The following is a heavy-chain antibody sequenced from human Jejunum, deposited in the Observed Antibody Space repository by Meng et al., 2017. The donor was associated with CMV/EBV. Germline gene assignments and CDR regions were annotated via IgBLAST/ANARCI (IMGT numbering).Heavy chain of an antibody. Sequence: SITNSHWWSWVRQPPGKGLEWIGEVSPTASINYNPSLKSRVTISGDRSKNQFSLKLTYLTAADTAVYYCARSRCTRTTCYTGTFEYWGQGILVTVSS. J-gene: IGHJ4*02. V-gene: IGHV4-4*02. CDR1: SITNSHW. CDR3: ARSRCTRTTCYTGTFEY. CDR2: VSPTASI. D-gene: IGHD2-2*02.